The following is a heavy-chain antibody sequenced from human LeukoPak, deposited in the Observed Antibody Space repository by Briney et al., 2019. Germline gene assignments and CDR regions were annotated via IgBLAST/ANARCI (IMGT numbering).Heavy chain of an antibody. Sequence: ASVKVSCKASGYTFTGYYLHWVRQAPGQGLEWMGCVNPNSGDTNYAQKFQGRVTMTRDTSISTAYMELSRLRSDDTAVYYCARGTRINCTNGVCYTDYYYYMDVWGKGTTVTVSS. V-gene: IGHV1-2*02. CDR3: ARGTRINCTNGVCYTDYYYYMDV. CDR1: GYTFTGYY. CDR2: VNPNSGDT. D-gene: IGHD2-8*01. J-gene: IGHJ6*03.